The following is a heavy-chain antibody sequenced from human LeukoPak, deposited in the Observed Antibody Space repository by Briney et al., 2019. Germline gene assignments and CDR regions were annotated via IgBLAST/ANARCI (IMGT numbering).Heavy chain of an antibody. Sequence: AASVKVSCKASGYTFTSYGISWVRQAPGQGLEWMGWTSAHNDDTNYAETLQGRLTMTRNTSISTAYMELSRLRSEDTAVYYCARKLAHYYYYYMDVWGKGTTVTVSS. CDR1: GYTFTSYG. CDR2: TSAHNDDT. V-gene: IGHV1-18*01. J-gene: IGHJ6*03. CDR3: ARKLAHYYYYYMDV. D-gene: IGHD6-13*01.